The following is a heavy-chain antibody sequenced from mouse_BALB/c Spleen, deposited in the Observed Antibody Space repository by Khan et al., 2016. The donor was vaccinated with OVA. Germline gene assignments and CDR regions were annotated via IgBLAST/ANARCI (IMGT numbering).Heavy chain of an antibody. CDR3: ARVDYGYGFAY. Sequence: EVELEESGGGLVEPGGSLRLSCATSGFTFSDYYMSWVRQPPGKALEWLGFIRKKASGSTTEYSSSVKGRFTISRDKSQSSLYLQINSLRAEDSATYYCARVDYGYGFAYWGQGTLVTVSA. D-gene: IGHD1-2*01. CDR1: GFTFSDYY. V-gene: IGHV7-3*02. J-gene: IGHJ3*01. CDR2: IRKKASGSTT.